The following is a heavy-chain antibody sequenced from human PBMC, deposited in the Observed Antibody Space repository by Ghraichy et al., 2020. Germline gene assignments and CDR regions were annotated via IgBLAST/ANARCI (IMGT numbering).Heavy chain of an antibody. J-gene: IGHJ4*02. V-gene: IGHV1-69*13. Sequence: SVKVSCKASGGTFSSYAISWVRQAPGQGLEWMGGIIPIFGTANYAQKFQGRVTITADESTSTAYMELSSLRSEDTAVYYCAIEGSSYYYDSSGYYYFDYWGQGTLVTVSS. CDR1: GGTFSSYA. CDR2: IIPIFGTA. D-gene: IGHD3-22*01. CDR3: AIEGSSYYYDSSGYYYFDY.